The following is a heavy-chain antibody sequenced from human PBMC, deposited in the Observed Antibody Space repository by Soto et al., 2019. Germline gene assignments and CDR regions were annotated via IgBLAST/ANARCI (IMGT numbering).Heavy chain of an antibody. CDR3: AGKVSSGWYFFYYGLDV. CDR2: IKQDASER. D-gene: IGHD6-19*01. CDR1: GFTFSNYW. V-gene: IGHV3-7*05. Sequence: EVQLVESGGGLVQPGGSLTLSCAASGFTFSNYWMSWVRQAPGKGLEWVAIIKQDASERYFVDSVKGRFTISRDNAKNSLYLQMNSLTAEDTAVYYCAGKVSSGWYFFYYGLDVWGQGTTVTVSS. J-gene: IGHJ6*02.